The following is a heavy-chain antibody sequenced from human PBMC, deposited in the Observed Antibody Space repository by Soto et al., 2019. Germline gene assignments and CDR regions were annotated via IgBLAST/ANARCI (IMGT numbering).Heavy chain of an antibody. CDR2: IKSETDGGTT. Sequence: EVQLVESGGGLVKPGVSLRLSCAAPGFTFRNAWMSWVRQAPGKGLEWVGRIKSETDGGTTDYTGTVKGRFTISRDDSRDTLYLQMNSLKTEDTAVYYCTTGGLGTWGQGTMVSVSS. CDR3: TTGGLGT. V-gene: IGHV3-15*01. J-gene: IGHJ3*01. D-gene: IGHD1-1*01. CDR1: GFTFRNAW.